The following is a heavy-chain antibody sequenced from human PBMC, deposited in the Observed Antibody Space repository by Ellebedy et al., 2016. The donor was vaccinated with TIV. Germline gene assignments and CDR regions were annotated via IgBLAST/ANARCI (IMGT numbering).Heavy chain of an antibody. D-gene: IGHD3-16*02. CDR1: GGSISSSSYY. J-gene: IGHJ4*02. CDR3: ARLEDYDYVWGSYRYKGYYFDY. CDR2: IYYSGST. V-gene: IGHV4-39*01. Sequence: SETLSLTXTVSGGSISSSSYYWGWIRQPPGKGLEWIGSIYYSGSTNYNPSLKSRVTISVDTSKNQFSLKLSSVTAADTAVYYCARLEDYDYVWGSYRYKGYYFDYWGQGTLVTVSS.